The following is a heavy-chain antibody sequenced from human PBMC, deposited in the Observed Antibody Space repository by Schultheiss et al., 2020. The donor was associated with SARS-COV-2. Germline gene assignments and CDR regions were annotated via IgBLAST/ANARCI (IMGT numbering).Heavy chain of an antibody. J-gene: IGHJ4*02. CDR3: AKVGPFDSLDY. Sequence: GGSLRLSCAASGFVFRNYAMSWVRQAPGKGLEWVSTISGSGGSTFYADSVRGRFTISRDNSKNTLYLQMNSLRAEDTAVYYCAKVGPFDSLDYWGQGTLVTVSS. CDR1: GFVFRNYA. V-gene: IGHV3-23*01. CDR2: ISGSGGST.